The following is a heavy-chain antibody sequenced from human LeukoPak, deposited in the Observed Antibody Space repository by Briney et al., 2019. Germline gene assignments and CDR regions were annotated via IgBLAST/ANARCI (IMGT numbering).Heavy chain of an antibody. Sequence: GGSLRLSCAASGFTFSTYSMKWVRQAPGKGLEWMSYIGGSGTTIYYADSVKGRFTISRDNAKKLLYLQMSSLRAEDGAVYYCARARDYGDYPPDYWGEGTLVTVSS. J-gene: IGHJ4*02. CDR1: GFTFSTYS. D-gene: IGHD4-17*01. V-gene: IGHV3-48*01. CDR3: ARARDYGDYPPDY. CDR2: IGGSGTTI.